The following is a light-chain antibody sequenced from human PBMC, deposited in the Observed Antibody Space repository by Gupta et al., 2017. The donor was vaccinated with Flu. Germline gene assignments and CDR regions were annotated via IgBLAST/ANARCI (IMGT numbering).Light chain of an antibody. CDR1: QTISNY. J-gene: IGKJ3*01. CDR2: SAS. Sequence: DIQMAQSPSSLSASLGDRVTITCRADQTISNYLSWYQQKPGKAPRLLISSASHLESGVPSRFRGSGSGTNFSLTIDRLQPDDFATYYCRQGVKTPLIFGHGTNVHIK. V-gene: IGKV1-39*01. CDR3: RQGVKTPLI.